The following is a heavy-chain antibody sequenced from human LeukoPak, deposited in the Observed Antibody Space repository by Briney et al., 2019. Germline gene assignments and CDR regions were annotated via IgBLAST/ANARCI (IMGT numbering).Heavy chain of an antibody. J-gene: IGHJ4*02. CDR1: GGSFSGYY. CDR2: INHSGST. Sequence: SETLSLTCAVYGGSFSGYYWSWIRQPPGKGLEWIGEINHSGSTNYNPSLKSRLTISVDTSKNQFSLKLSSVTAADTAVYYCARGRAVASDYWGQGTLVTVSS. V-gene: IGHV4-34*01. CDR3: ARGRAVASDY. D-gene: IGHD6-19*01.